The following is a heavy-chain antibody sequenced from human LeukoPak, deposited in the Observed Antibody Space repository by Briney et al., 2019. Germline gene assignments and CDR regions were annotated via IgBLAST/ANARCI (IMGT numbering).Heavy chain of an antibody. CDR1: GFTFSSYE. CDR3: ARLIGDDYVWGSYRPRTSYYFDY. J-gene: IGHJ4*02. Sequence: LRLSCAASGFTFSSYEMNWVRQPPGKGLEWIGSIYYSGSTYYNPSLKSRVTISVDTSKNQFSLKLSSVTAADTAVYYCARLIGDDYVWGSYRPRTSYYFDYWGQGTLVTVSS. CDR2: IYYSGST. D-gene: IGHD3-16*02. V-gene: IGHV4-39*01.